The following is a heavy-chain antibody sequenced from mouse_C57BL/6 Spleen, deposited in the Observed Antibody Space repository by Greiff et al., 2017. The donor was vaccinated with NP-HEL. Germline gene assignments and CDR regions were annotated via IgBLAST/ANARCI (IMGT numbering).Heavy chain of an antibody. V-gene: IGHV1-82*01. CDR1: GYAFSSSW. CDR2: IYPGDGDT. CDR3: ARSTVVAFDY. J-gene: IGHJ2*01. D-gene: IGHD1-1*01. Sequence: VQLVESGPELVKPGASVKISCKASGYAFSSSWMNWVKQRPGQGLEWIGRIYPGDGDTNYNGKFKGKATLTEDKSSSTAYMQLSSLTSEDSAVYFCARSTVVAFDYWGQGTTLTVSS.